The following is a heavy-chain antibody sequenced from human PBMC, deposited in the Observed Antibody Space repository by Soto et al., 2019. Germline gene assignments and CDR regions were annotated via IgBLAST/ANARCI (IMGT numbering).Heavy chain of an antibody. CDR2: TYYRSKWYN. V-gene: IGHV6-1*01. CDR3: ARERAVTGTRGGYFDY. CDR1: GDSVSINSAA. J-gene: IGHJ4*02. Sequence: SQTLSLTCAISGDSVSINSAAWNWIRQSPSRGLEWLGRTYYRSKWYNDYAVSVKSRITITPDTSKNQFSLHLNSVTPEDTAMYFCARERAVTGTRGGYFDYWGQGTLVTVSS. D-gene: IGHD6-19*01.